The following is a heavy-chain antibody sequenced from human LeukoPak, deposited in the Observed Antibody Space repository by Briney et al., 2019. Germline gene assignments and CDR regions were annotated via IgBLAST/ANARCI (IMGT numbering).Heavy chain of an antibody. CDR2: ISWNSGSI. Sequence: PGGSLRLSCAASGFTFDDYAMHWVRQAPGKGLEWVSGISWNSGSIGYADSVKGRFTISRDNAKNSLYLQMNSLRAEDTAVYYCARDRGYDPYNWFDPWGQGTLVTVSS. D-gene: IGHD2-2*01. CDR3: ARDRGYDPYNWFDP. J-gene: IGHJ5*02. V-gene: IGHV3-9*01. CDR1: GFTFDDYA.